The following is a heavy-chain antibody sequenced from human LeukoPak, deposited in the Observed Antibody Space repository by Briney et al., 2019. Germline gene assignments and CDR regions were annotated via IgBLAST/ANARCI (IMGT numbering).Heavy chain of an antibody. V-gene: IGHV4-59*01. D-gene: IGHD3-22*01. Sequence: SETLSLTCTVSGGSISSYYWSWIRQPPGKGLEWIGYIYYSGSTNYNPSLKSRVTISVDTSKNQFSLKLSSVTAADTAVCYCARGGYYYDSSGYAPVDWGQGTLVTVSS. CDR1: GGSISSYY. CDR2: IYYSGST. J-gene: IGHJ4*02. CDR3: ARGGYYYDSSGYAPVD.